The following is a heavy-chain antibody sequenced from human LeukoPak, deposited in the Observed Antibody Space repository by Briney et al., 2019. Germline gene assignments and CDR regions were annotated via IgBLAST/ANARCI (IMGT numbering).Heavy chain of an antibody. CDR2: IWYDGSNK. J-gene: IGHJ4*02. Sequence: GRSLRLSCAASGFTFSSYGMHWVRQAPGRGLEWVAVIWYDGSNKYYADSMKGRFTISRDNSKNTLYLQMNSLRAEDTGVYYCARAVGPFDYWGQGTLVTVSS. CDR1: GFTFSSYG. D-gene: IGHD1-26*01. CDR3: ARAVGPFDY. V-gene: IGHV3-33*08.